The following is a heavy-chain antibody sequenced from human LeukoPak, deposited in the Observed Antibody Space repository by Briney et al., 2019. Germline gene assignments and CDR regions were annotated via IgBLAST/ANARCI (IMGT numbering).Heavy chain of an antibody. Sequence: GGSLRLSRAASGFTFNKYWMNWVRQSPGKGLGWVANIKEDSSDKNYVDSMKGRSTISRDNAKYSLYLQMNSLRVEDTAVYYCARESGRFRFDSWGQGTLVTVSS. J-gene: IGHJ5*01. CDR2: IKEDSSDK. V-gene: IGHV3-7*01. D-gene: IGHD3-3*01. CDR1: GFTFNKYW. CDR3: ARESGRFRFDS.